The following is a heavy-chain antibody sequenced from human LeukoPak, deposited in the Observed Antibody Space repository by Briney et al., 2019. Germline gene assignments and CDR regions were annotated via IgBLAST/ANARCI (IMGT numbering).Heavy chain of an antibody. CDR3: AVAGTNYYYYMDV. D-gene: IGHD6-19*01. CDR2: IYYSGST. V-gene: IGHV4-59*08. J-gene: IGHJ6*03. Sequence: PSETLSLTCTVSGGSISSYYWSWIRQPPGKGLEWIGYIYYSGSTNYNPSLKSRVTISVDTSKNQFSLKLSSVTAADTAVYYCAVAGTNYYYYMDVWGKGTTVTVSS. CDR1: GGSISSYY.